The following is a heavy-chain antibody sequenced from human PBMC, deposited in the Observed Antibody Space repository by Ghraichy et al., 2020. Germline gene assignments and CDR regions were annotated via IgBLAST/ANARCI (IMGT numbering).Heavy chain of an antibody. CDR2: ISSSSSTI. V-gene: IGHV3-48*02. D-gene: IGHD6-19*01. CDR1: GFTFSSYS. Sequence: GGSLRLSCAASGFTFSSYSMNWVRQAPGKGLEWVSYISSSSSTIYYADSVKGRFTISRDNAKNSLYLQMNSLRDEDTAVYYCARDGPPMWIAVAGARLSDWGQGTLVTVSS. CDR3: ARDGPPMWIAVAGARLSD. J-gene: IGHJ4*02.